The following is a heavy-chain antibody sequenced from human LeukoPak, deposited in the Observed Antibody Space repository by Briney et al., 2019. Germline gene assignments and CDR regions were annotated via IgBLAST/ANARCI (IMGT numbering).Heavy chain of an antibody. J-gene: IGHJ4*02. CDR3: AREYDSSGYYLISY. Sequence: ASVKVSCKASGYTFSNYYMHWVRQAPGQGLEWMGIINPRGGSTNYAQKFQGRVTVTRDTSTSTVYMELSSLRSEDTAVYYCAREYDSSGYYLISYWGQGTLVTVSS. D-gene: IGHD3-22*01. V-gene: IGHV1-46*01. CDR2: INPRGGST. CDR1: GYTFSNYY.